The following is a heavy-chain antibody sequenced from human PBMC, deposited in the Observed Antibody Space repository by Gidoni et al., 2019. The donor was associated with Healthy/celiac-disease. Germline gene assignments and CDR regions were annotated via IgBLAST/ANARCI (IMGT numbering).Heavy chain of an antibody. D-gene: IGHD3-10*01. CDR2: INHSGST. V-gene: IGHV4-34*01. CDR1: GGSFRGYY. J-gene: IGHJ4*02. Sequence: QVQLQQWGAGLLKPSETLSLTCAVYGGSFRGYYWSWIRQPPGKGLEWIGEINHSGSTNYNPALKSRVTISVDTSKNQFSLKLSSVTAADTAVYYCARGSATMVQGGAYFDYWGQGTLVTVSS. CDR3: ARGSATMVQGGAYFDY.